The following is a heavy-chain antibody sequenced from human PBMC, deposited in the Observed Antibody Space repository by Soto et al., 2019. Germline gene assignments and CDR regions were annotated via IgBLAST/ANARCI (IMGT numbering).Heavy chain of an antibody. CDR2: ISAYNGNT. V-gene: IGHV1-18*01. D-gene: IGHD6-13*01. CDR1: GYTFTSYG. Sequence: ASVKVSCKASGYTFTSYGISWVRQAPGQGLEWMGWISAYNGNTNYAQKLQGRVTMTTDTSTSTAYMELRSLRSDDTAVYYCAXDFGYSQDYYYYYGMDVWGQGTTVTVSS. CDR3: AXDFGYSQDYYYYYGMDV. J-gene: IGHJ6*02.